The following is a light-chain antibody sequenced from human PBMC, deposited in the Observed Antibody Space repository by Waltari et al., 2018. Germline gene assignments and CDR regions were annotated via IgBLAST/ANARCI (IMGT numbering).Light chain of an antibody. V-gene: IGKV6-21*02. CDR3: NKSSGLPRT. CDR2: YAS. J-gene: IGKJ1*01. Sequence: EIVLTQSPDFQSVTPKEKVTITCRASQNIGSSLHCYQQKPTQSPRPLIKYASQSISGVPPRFSGSRSGTDFNLTINSMEDEDDATYYCNKSSGLPRTFGQGTKVEIK. CDR1: QNIGSS.